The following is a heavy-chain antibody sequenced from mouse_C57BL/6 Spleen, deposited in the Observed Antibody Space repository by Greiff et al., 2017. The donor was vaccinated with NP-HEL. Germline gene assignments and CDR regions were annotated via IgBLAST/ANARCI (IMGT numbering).Heavy chain of an antibody. Sequence: EVQLQQSGPELVKPGASVKISCKASGYTFTDYYMNWVKQSHGKSLEWIGDINPNNGGTSYNQKFKGKATLTVDKSSSTAYMELRSLTSEDSAVYYCARGLDSSGSIAYWGQGTLVTVSA. CDR2: INPNNGGT. V-gene: IGHV1-26*01. CDR1: GYTFTDYY. CDR3: ARGLDSSGSIAY. D-gene: IGHD3-2*02. J-gene: IGHJ3*01.